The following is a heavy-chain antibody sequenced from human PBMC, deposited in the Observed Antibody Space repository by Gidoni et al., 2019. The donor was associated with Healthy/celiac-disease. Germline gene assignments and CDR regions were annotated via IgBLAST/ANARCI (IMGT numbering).Heavy chain of an antibody. J-gene: IGHJ6*02. CDR1: GFPFRSYS. V-gene: IGHV3-21*01. CDR2: ISSSSSYI. Sequence: EVQLVESGAGLVKPGGSLRLSCAASGFPFRSYSLTWVRQAPGKGLEWVSSISSSSSYIYYADSVKGRFTISRDNAKNSLYLQMNSLRAEDTAVYYCASLEWPLGGYYDSSGYSDGMDVWGQGTTVTVSS. D-gene: IGHD3-22*01. CDR3: ASLEWPLGGYYDSSGYSDGMDV.